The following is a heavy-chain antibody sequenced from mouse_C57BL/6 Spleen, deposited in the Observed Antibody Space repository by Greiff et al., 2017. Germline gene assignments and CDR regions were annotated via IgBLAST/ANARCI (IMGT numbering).Heavy chain of an antibody. CDR1: GYTFTGYW. CDR3: ARSAYYSNYDLPAY. V-gene: IGHV1-64*01. J-gene: IGHJ3*01. CDR2: IHPNSGST. D-gene: IGHD2-5*01. Sequence: QVQLQQPGAELVKPGASVKLSCKASGYTFTGYWMHWVKQRPGQGLEWIGMIHPNSGSTNYNEKFKSKATLTVDKSSSTAYMQLSSLTSEDSAVYYCARSAYYSNYDLPAYWGQGTLVTVSA.